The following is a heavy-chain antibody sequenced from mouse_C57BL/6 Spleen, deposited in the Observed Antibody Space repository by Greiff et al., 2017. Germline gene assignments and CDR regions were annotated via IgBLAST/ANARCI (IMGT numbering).Heavy chain of an antibody. Sequence: DVKLQESGPGLVKPSQSLSLTCSVTGYSFTSCYYWNWIRQFPGNKLEWMGYLSYDGSNNYNPALKNRISITRDTSKNQFFLKLNSVTTEDTATYYGARDDDYDGAWFAYWGQGTLVTVSA. CDR3: ARDDDYDGAWFAY. CDR2: LSYDGSN. J-gene: IGHJ3*01. D-gene: IGHD2-4*01. CDR1: GYSFTSCYY. V-gene: IGHV3-6*01.